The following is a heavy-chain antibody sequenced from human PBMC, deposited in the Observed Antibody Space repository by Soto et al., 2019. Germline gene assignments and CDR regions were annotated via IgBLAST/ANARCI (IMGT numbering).Heavy chain of an antibody. CDR1: GFTFDDYG. D-gene: IGHD3-3*01. V-gene: IGHV3-20*01. CDR3: ARSKYWNDFWSPYDC. CDR2: VNWNGDNI. Sequence: EVQLVESGGGVVRPGGSLRLSCAASGFTFDDYGRSWVREAPGKGLEWVAGVNWNGDNIGYADSVKGRFTISRDNAKSSLYLQMSSLRAEDTALYHCARSKYWNDFWSPYDCWGQGTLVTVTS. J-gene: IGHJ4*02.